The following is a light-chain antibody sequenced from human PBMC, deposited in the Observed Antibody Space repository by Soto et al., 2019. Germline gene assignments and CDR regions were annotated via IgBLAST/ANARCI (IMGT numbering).Light chain of an antibody. CDR1: QSVVHNDGNTY. J-gene: IGKJ5*01. CDR2: KVS. CDR3: MQGTHWHPIT. Sequence: DVVVTQSPLSLPVTLGQAASISGRSSQSVVHNDGNTYLSWFLQRPGQSTRRLIYKVSNREYGVPDRFSGSGSGTDFTLKISRVEAEDVGVYYCMQGTHWHPITFGQGTRLEI. V-gene: IGKV2-30*02.